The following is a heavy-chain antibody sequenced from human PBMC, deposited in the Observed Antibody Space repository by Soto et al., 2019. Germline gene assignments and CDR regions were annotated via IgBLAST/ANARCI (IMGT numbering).Heavy chain of an antibody. J-gene: IGHJ3*02. V-gene: IGHV1-69*02. D-gene: IGHD2-15*01. Sequence: QVQLVQSGAEVKKPGSSVKVSCKDYGGTFSTYSMFWVRQAPGQGLEWMGRIIPMLGVRNYAQRFQDRVTITADKYTATVHMELSSLRSEDTALYYCTIGSWSGEVFDIGGKGTMVTVSS. CDR1: GGTFSTYS. CDR2: IIPMLGVR. CDR3: TIGSWSGEVFDI.